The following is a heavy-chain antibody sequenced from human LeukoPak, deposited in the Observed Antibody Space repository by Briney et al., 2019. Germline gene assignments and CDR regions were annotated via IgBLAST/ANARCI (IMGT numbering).Heavy chain of an antibody. J-gene: IGHJ4*02. CDR1: GGSISSGGYY. Sequence: PSETLSLTCTVSGGSISSGGYYWSWIRQPPGKGLEWIGYIYHSGSTYYNPSLKSRVTISVDRSKNQFSLKLSSVTAADTAVYYCARDSLNYSGIPNYFDYWGQGTLVTVSS. V-gene: IGHV4-30-2*01. D-gene: IGHD1-26*01. CDR2: IYHSGST. CDR3: ARDSLNYSGIPNYFDY.